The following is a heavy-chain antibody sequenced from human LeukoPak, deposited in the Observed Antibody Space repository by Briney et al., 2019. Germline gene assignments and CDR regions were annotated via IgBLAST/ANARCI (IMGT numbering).Heavy chain of an antibody. CDR3: AKDLDYGNDY. D-gene: IGHD4-17*01. V-gene: IGHV3-23*01. J-gene: IGHJ4*02. Sequence: GGSLRLSCAASGFSFSTYAMNWVRQAPGKGLEWVSALSGSGGSTYYADSVRGRSTISRDNSKNTLYLLMNSLRAEDTAVYYCAKDLDYGNDYWGQGTLVTVSS. CDR1: GFSFSTYA. CDR2: LSGSGGST.